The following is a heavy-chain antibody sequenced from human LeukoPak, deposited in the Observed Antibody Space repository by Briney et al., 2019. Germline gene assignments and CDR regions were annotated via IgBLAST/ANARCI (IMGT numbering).Heavy chain of an antibody. CDR2: IYYSGST. Sequence: SQTLSLTCTVSGGSISSGGYYWSWIRQHPGKGLEWIGYIYYSGSTYYNPSLKSRVTISVDTSKNQFSLKLSSVTAADTAVYYCVRGYRSSLINWFDPWGQGTLVTVSS. V-gene: IGHV4-31*03. D-gene: IGHD1-14*01. CDR1: GGSISSGGYY. J-gene: IGHJ5*02. CDR3: VRGYRSSLINWFDP.